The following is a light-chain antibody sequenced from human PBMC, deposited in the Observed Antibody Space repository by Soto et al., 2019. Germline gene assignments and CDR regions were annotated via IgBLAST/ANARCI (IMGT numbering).Light chain of an antibody. CDR1: SGHSHYA. V-gene: IGLV4-69*01. CDR2: VNSDGGH. Sequence: QPVLTQSPSASASLGASVKITCTLSSGHSHYAIAWHQQLPEKGPRYLMRVNSDGGHNNGDGIPDRFSGSSSVDERYLTISSLQSEDEGDYYYQTWGTGIVVFGGGTKLTVL. CDR3: QTWGTGIVV. J-gene: IGLJ2*01.